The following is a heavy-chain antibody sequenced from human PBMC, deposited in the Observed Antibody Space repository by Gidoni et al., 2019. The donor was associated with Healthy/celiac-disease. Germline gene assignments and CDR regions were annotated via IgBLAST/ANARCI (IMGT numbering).Heavy chain of an antibody. V-gene: IGHV3-48*03. D-gene: IGHD2-15*01. J-gene: IGHJ6*02. Sequence: GRFTISRDNAKNSLYLQMNSLRAEDTAVYYCAREQLGGWVAAGYYYGMDVWGQGTTVTVSS. CDR3: AREQLGGWVAAGYYYGMDV.